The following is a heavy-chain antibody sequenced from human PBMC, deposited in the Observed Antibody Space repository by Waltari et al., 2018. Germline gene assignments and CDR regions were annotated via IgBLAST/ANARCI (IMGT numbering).Heavy chain of an antibody. CDR3: ARGTTVTTFDY. Sequence: EVQLVETGGGLIQPGGSLRLSCAASGFTVSSNYMSWVRQAPGKGLEWVSVIYSGGSTYYADSVKGRFTISRDNSKNTLYLQMNSLRAEDTVVYYCARGTTVTTFDYWGQGTLVTVSS. J-gene: IGHJ4*02. CDR1: GFTVSSNY. CDR2: IYSGGST. V-gene: IGHV3-53*02. D-gene: IGHD4-4*01.